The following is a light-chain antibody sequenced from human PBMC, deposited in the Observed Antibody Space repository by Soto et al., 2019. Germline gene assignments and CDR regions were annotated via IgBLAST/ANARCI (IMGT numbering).Light chain of an antibody. CDR2: DAS. CDR3: QQRNVWPPIT. Sequence: EVVLTQSPATLSLSPGERATLSCRASQSIRTSLAWYQQKPGQAPRLVIFDASNRANGVPARFGGSGSGTDVTLTINSLEPEDFAVYYCQQRNVWPPITFGQGTRLEIK. V-gene: IGKV3-11*01. J-gene: IGKJ5*01. CDR1: QSIRTS.